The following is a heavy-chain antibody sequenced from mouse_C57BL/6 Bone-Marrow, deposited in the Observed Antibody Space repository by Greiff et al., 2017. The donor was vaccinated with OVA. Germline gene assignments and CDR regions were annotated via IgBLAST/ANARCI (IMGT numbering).Heavy chain of an antibody. Sequence: EVQGVESGEGLVKPGGSLKLSCAASGFTFSSYAMSWVRQTPEKRLEWVAYISSGGDYIYYADTVKGRFTISRDNARNTLYLQMSSLKSEDTAMYYCTREGIYYDYDGYYFDYWGQGTTLTVSS. J-gene: IGHJ2*01. CDR2: ISSGGDYI. CDR1: GFTFSSYA. V-gene: IGHV5-9-1*02. D-gene: IGHD2-4*01. CDR3: TREGIYYDYDGYYFDY.